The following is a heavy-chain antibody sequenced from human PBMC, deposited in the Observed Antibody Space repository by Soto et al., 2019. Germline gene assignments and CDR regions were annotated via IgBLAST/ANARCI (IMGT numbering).Heavy chain of an antibody. CDR1: GFSLTSRPMG. D-gene: IGHD1-20*01. V-gene: IGHV2-5*02. J-gene: IGHJ4*02. Sequence: QITLKESGPTLVTPTQTLTLTCSFSGFSLTSRPMGVGWIRQPPGKALEWLAVIYWDDDKRYSPALRSRLTITKDTSKNQVVLTVTNMDPVDTATYYCTHRLGGYTWNDGYFDYWGQGILVTVSS. CDR2: IYWDDDK. CDR3: THRLGGYTWNDGYFDY.